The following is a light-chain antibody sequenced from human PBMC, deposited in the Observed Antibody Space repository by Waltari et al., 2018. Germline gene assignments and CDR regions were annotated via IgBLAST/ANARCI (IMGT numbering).Light chain of an antibody. CDR1: QSVSTN. CDR2: GAS. CDR3: QQYKNWPPDT. Sequence: VLTQSPATLSVSPGERATLSCRASQSVSTNLAWYQQKPGQAPRLLIYGASTRATGIPARFSGSGSGTEFTLTINSMQSEDFAVYYCQQYKNWPPDTFGQGTKLEI. J-gene: IGKJ2*01. V-gene: IGKV3-15*01.